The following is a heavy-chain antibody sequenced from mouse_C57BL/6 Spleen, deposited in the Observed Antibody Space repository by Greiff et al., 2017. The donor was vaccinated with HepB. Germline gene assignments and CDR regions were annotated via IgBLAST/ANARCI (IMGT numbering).Heavy chain of an antibody. CDR1: GFNIKDYY. J-gene: IGHJ4*01. Sequence: VQLQQSGAELVKPGASVKLSCTASGFNIKDYYMHWVKQRTEQGLEWIGRIDPEDGETKYAPKFQRKATITADTSSNTAYLQLSSLTSEDTAVYYCAREGFMDDWGQGTSVTVSS. CDR2: IDPEDGET. V-gene: IGHV14-2*01. CDR3: AREGFMDD.